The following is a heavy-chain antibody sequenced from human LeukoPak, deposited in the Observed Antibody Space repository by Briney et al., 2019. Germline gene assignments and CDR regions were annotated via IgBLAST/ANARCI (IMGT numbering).Heavy chain of an antibody. Sequence: SETLSLTCAVYGGSFSGYYWSWIRQPPGKGLEWIGEINHSGSTNYNPSLKSRVTISVDTSKNHFSLKLSSVTAADTAVYSCASGGTTFWVVAATETYYFDYWGQGTLDTVSS. V-gene: IGHV4-34*01. CDR3: ASGGTTFWVVAATETYYFDY. J-gene: IGHJ4*02. CDR2: INHSGST. D-gene: IGHD2-15*01. CDR1: GGSFSGYY.